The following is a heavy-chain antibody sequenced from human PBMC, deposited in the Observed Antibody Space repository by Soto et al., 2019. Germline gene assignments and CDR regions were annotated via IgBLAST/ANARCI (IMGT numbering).Heavy chain of an antibody. Sequence: GASVKVSCKASGYTFTSYGISWVRQAPGQGLEWMGWISAYNGNTNYAQKLQGGVTMTTDTSTSTAYMELRSLRSDDTAVYYCARDRKVYSTWGPPYYYYYGMDVWGQGTTVTVSS. CDR2: ISAYNGNT. CDR1: GYTFTSYG. J-gene: IGHJ6*02. D-gene: IGHD6-13*01. V-gene: IGHV1-18*01. CDR3: ARDRKVYSTWGPPYYYYYGMDV.